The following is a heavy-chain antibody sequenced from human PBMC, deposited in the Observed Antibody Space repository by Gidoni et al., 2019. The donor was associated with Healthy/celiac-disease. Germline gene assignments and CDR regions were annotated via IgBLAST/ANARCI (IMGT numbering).Heavy chain of an antibody. CDR2: ISAYNGNT. CDR3: ARDYSAGGQHVMACDY. D-gene: IGHD6-6*01. J-gene: IGHJ4*02. Sequence: QVQLVQSGAEVKKPGASVKVSCKASGYTFTSYGIRWVRQAPGQGLEWMGWISAYNGNTNYAQKLQGRVTMTTDTSTSTAYMELRSLRSDDTAVYYCARDYSAGGQHVMACDYWGQGTLVTVSS. V-gene: IGHV1-18*01. CDR1: GYTFTSYG.